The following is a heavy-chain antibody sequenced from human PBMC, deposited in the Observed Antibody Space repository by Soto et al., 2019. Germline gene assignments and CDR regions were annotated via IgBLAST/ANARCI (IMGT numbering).Heavy chain of an antibody. Sequence: QVQLVQSGAEVKKPGASVKLPCKASGYTFTSHYVHWVRQAPGQGLEWMGIINPSGGSTSYAQKFQGRVTMTRDTSTSTVYMELSSLRSEDTAVYFCARGSGTYYGLGGNWGQGTLVTVSS. CDR1: GYTFTSHY. V-gene: IGHV1-46*01. CDR2: INPSGGST. CDR3: ARGSGTYYGLGGN. D-gene: IGHD1-26*01. J-gene: IGHJ4*02.